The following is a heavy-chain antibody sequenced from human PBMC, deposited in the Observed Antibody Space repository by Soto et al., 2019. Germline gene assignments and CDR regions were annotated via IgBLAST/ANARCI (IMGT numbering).Heavy chain of an antibody. Sequence: PGGSLTLSCAASGFTFSTYSMAWIRQAPGKGLEWVSGISDNGGRTYYAASVKGRFTISRDNSKNTLYLQMNSLRAEDTALYYCARGRRGGYDSNYYYYMDVWGKGTTVTVSS. V-gene: IGHV3-23*01. CDR3: ARGRRGGYDSNYYYYMDV. J-gene: IGHJ6*03. CDR1: GFTFSTYS. CDR2: ISDNGGRT. D-gene: IGHD5-12*01.